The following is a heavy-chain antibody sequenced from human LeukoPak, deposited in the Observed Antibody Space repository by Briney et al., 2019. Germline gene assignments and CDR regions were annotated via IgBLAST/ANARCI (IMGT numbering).Heavy chain of an antibody. D-gene: IGHD5-24*01. Sequence: GASVEVSCKASGYTFSSYAIHWVRQAPGQRLEWMGWINAGTGQTKYSQKFQRRVTITRDTSASTAYMELSSLRSEDTAVYSCARAGVVEMATIGFDYWGLGTLVTVSS. CDR2: INAGTGQT. CDR3: ARAGVVEMATIGFDY. V-gene: IGHV1-3*01. CDR1: GYTFSSYA. J-gene: IGHJ4*02.